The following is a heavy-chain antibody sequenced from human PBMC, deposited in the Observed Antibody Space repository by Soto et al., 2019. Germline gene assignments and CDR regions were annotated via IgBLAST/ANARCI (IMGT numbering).Heavy chain of an antibody. D-gene: IGHD3-10*01. CDR2: IYYSGST. CDR1: GGSISSGGYY. Sequence: SEPLSLTCTVSGGSISSGGYYWSWIRQHPGKGLEWIGYIYYSGSTYYNPSLKSRVTISVDTSKNQFSLKLSSVTAADTAVYYCARVGYYGMDVWGQGTTVTVSS. J-gene: IGHJ6*02. CDR3: ARVGYYGMDV. V-gene: IGHV4-31*03.